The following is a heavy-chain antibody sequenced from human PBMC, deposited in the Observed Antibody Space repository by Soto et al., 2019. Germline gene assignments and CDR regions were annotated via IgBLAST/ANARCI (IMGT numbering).Heavy chain of an antibody. CDR2: IYYSGST. J-gene: IGHJ5*02. Sequence: SSETLSLTCTVSGGSISSYYWSWIRQPPGKGLEWIGYIYYSGSTNYNPSLKSRVTISVDTSKNQFSLKLSSVTAADTAVYYCARLLFGAANWFDPWGRGTLVTVSS. CDR3: ARLLFGAANWFDP. CDR1: GGSISSYY. V-gene: IGHV4-59*01. D-gene: IGHD3-10*01.